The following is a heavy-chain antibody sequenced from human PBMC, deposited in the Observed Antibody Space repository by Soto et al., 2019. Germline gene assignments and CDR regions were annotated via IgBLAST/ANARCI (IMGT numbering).Heavy chain of an antibody. CDR1: ALTFIAYY. CDR3: ARVSVDVPE. Sequence: QLVQSGAEVKKPGASVRVSCKTSALTFIAYYIHWVQQAPGQGLEWMGWIDPKSGGTTCDQKFLGRVTMTRDTSINTAYMDLNRLTSDDTAVYYCARVSVDVPEWGQGTLITVSS. J-gene: IGHJ4*02. CDR2: IDPKSGGT. D-gene: IGHD5-12*01. V-gene: IGHV1-2*02.